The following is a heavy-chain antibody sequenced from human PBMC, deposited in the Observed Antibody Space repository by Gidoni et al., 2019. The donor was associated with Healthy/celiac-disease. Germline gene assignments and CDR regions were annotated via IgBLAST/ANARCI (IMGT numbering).Heavy chain of an antibody. CDR2: IDYSGST. J-gene: IGHJ4*02. CDR1: GCSISSGDYY. V-gene: IGHV4-30-4*01. Sequence: QVQLQESRPGLVKPSQTLSLTCPFSGCSISSGDYYWSWIRQPPGKGLEWIGYIDYSGSTYYNPSLKSRVTISVDTSKNQFSLKLSYVTAADTAVYYCARVLRWINYFDYWGQGTLVTVSS. D-gene: IGHD4-17*01. CDR3: ARVLRWINYFDY.